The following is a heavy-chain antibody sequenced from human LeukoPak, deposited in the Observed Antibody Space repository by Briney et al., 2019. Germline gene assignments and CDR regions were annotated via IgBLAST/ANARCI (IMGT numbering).Heavy chain of an antibody. CDR3: ARQKLHYDILTGNDAFDI. V-gene: IGHV4-34*01. CDR2: INHSGST. CDR1: GGSFSGYY. J-gene: IGHJ3*02. D-gene: IGHD3-9*01. Sequence: SETLSLTCAVYGGSFSGYYWSWIRQPPGKGLEWIGEINHSGSTNYNPSLKSRVTISVDTSKNQFSLNLSSVTAADTAVYYCARQKLHYDILTGNDAFDIWGQGTMVTVSS.